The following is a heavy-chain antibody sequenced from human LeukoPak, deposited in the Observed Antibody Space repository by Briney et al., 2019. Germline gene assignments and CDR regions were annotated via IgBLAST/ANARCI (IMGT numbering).Heavy chain of an antibody. V-gene: IGHV3-33*06. CDR1: GFMFSRSD. CDR3: AKAGDSRPMYYFDY. Sequence: GGSLRLSCAASGFMFSRSDIHWVRQAPGKGLEWVAVIWHDRSDTYGSNKYYADSVKGRFTISRDNSKNTVYLQMNSLRVEDTAVYYCAKAGDSRPMYYFDYWGQGTLVTVSS. CDR2: IWHDRSDTYGSNK. D-gene: IGHD3-22*01. J-gene: IGHJ4*02.